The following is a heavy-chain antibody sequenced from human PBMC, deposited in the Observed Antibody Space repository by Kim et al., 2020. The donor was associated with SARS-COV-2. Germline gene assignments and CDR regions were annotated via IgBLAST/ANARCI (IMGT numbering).Heavy chain of an antibody. J-gene: IGHJ4*02. CDR2: ISAYNGNT. CDR3: ARDRGGEWELRHFDY. D-gene: IGHD1-26*01. CDR1: GYTFTSYG. Sequence: ASVKVSCKASGYTFTSYGISWVRQAPGQGLEWMGWISAYNGNTNYAQKLQGRVTMTTDTSTSTAYMELRSLRSDDTAVYYCARDRGGEWELRHFDYWGQGTLVTVSS. V-gene: IGHV1-18*01.